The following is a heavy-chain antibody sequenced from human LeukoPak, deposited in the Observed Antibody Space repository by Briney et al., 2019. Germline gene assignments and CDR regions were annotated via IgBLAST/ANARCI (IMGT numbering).Heavy chain of an antibody. V-gene: IGHV4-4*07. J-gene: IGHJ4*02. CDR3: ARDGNNIAARAFEY. CDR2: IYTSGNT. D-gene: IGHD6-6*01. Sequence: SETLLLTCTVSGGSISSYYWSWIRQPAGKGLEWIGRIYTSGNTNYNPSLKSRVTMSRDTSKNQFYLTLSTATAADTAVYYCARDGNNIAARAFEYWGQGTLVTVSS. CDR1: GGSISSYY.